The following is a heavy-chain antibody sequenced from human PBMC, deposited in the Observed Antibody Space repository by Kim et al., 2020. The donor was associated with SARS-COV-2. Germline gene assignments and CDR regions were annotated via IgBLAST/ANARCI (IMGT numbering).Heavy chain of an antibody. CDR3: ARHVRGWLQLRPRNFDY. V-gene: IGHV4-39*01. Sequence: SETLSLTCTVSGGSISSSSYYWGWIRQPPGKGLEWIGSINYSGSTYSNPSLNSRVTISVDTTKNQFSLKLSSVTAADAAVYYCARHVRGWLQLRPRNFDYWGQGTLVTVSS. CDR2: INYSGST. CDR1: GGSISSSSYY. J-gene: IGHJ4*02. D-gene: IGHD5-12*01.